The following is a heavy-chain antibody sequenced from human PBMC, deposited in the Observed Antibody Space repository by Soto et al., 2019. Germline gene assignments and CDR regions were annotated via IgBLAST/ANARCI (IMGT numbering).Heavy chain of an antibody. CDR3: ARNYYDSSGYYPRAFDI. Sequence: GGSLRLSCAASGFTFSSYGMHWVRQAPGKGLEWVAVISYDGSNKYYADSVKGRFTISRDNSKNTLYLQMNSLRAEDTAVYYCARNYYDSSGYYPRAFDIWGKGTMVTVSS. CDR2: ISYDGSNK. V-gene: IGHV3-30*03. CDR1: GFTFSSYG. D-gene: IGHD3-22*01. J-gene: IGHJ3*02.